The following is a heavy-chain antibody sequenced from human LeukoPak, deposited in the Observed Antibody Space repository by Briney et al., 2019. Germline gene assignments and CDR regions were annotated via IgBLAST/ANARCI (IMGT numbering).Heavy chain of an antibody. V-gene: IGHV3-30*18. CDR3: AKDPSYGILTGYFHY. D-gene: IGHD3-9*01. Sequence: GRSLRLSCAASGFTFSTYGMHWVRQAPGKGLEWVALISYDGSNEYYADSVKGRFTISRDNSKTTLYLQMNSLRTEDTAVYYCAKDPSYGILTGYFHYWGQGTLVTVSS. CDR1: GFTFSTYG. J-gene: IGHJ4*02. CDR2: ISYDGSNE.